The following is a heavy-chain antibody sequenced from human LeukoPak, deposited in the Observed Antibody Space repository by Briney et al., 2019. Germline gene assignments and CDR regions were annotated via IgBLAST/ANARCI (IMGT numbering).Heavy chain of an antibody. V-gene: IGHV3-21*01. CDR3: ARDRSSDWHFDF. Sequence: PGGSLRPSCAASGFTFSSYAMNWVRQAPGKGLEWISSISGSTGYIYYADSAKGRFTISRDNAKNSLFLQMNSLRAEDTAVYYCARDRSSDWHFDFWGPGTPVTVSS. J-gene: IGHJ4*02. CDR2: ISGSTGYI. D-gene: IGHD6-19*01. CDR1: GFTFSSYA.